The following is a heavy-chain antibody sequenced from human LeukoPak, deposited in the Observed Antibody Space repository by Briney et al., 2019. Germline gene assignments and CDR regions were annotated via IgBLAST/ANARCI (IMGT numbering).Heavy chain of an antibody. J-gene: IGHJ4*02. D-gene: IGHD1-7*01. CDR1: GFTLSSHW. CDR3: ARWEIRGTAHKLDY. V-gene: IGHV3-7*01. Sequence: GGSLRLSCVASGFTLSSHWMSWVRQAPGKGLEWVANINQNGSAKYFVDSVKGRFTISRDNAKNSMYLQMNSLRAEDTAVYYCARWEIRGTAHKLDYWGQGTLVTVSS. CDR2: INQNGSAK.